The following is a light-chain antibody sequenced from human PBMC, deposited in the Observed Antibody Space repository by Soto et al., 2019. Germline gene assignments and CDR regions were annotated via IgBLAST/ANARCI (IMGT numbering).Light chain of an antibody. V-gene: IGLV5-37*01. CDR2: YYSDSDK. CDR1: TDINVGTYN. Sequence: QPVLTQPPSSPASPGESARLTCTLPTDINVGTYNIYWYQQKSGSPPRYLLYYYSDSDKGQGSGVPSRFSGSKDASANTGILLISGLQSEDEADYYCMIWPSNASVFGTGTKVTVL. CDR3: MIWPSNASV. J-gene: IGLJ1*01.